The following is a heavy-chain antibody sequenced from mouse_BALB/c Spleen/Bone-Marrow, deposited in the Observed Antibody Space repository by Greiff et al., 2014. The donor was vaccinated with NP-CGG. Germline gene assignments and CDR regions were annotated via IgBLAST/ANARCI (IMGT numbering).Heavy chain of an antibody. CDR3: ARSGERYGAMDY. CDR1: GFTFSDFY. J-gene: IGHJ4*01. V-gene: IGHV5-4*02. Sequence: DVHLVESGGGLVKPGGSLKLSCAASGFTFSDFYMFWFRQTPEKRLEWVATISNGGTYTYYPDSVKGRFTISRDNAKNNLYLQMSSLKSEDTAMYYCARSGERYGAMDYWGQGTSVTATS. D-gene: IGHD1-1*02. CDR2: ISNGGTYT.